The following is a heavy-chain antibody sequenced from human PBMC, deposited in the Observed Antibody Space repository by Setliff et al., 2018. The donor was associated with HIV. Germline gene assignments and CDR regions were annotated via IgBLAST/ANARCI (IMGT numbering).Heavy chain of an antibody. Sequence: ASVKVSCKASGYTFTGYYMHWVRQAPGQGLEWMGWINPNSGGTNYAQKSQGRVTMTRDTSIGTAYMELSRLRSDDTAVYYCARDKNFIDYYYYMDVWGKGTTVTVSS. J-gene: IGHJ6*03. CDR2: INPNSGGT. V-gene: IGHV1-2*02. CDR1: GYTFTGYY. CDR3: ARDKNFIDYYYYMDV.